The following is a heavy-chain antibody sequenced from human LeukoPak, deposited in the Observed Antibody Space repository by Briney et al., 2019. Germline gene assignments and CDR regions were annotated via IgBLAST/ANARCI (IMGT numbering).Heavy chain of an antibody. Sequence: GGSLRLSCEATGFIFSNYWMHWVRQAPGQGLEWVAFIRYDGSNKYYAHSVKGRFTISRDNSKNTLYLQMNSLRAEDTAVYYCAKVRTRWTMVRGVPYMDVWGKGTTVTVSS. V-gene: IGHV3-30*02. D-gene: IGHD3-10*01. CDR2: IRYDGSNK. J-gene: IGHJ6*03. CDR3: AKVRTRWTMVRGVPYMDV. CDR1: GFIFSNYW.